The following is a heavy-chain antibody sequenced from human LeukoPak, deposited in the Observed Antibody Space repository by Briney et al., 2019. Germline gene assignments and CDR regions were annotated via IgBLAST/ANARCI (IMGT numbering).Heavy chain of an antibody. CDR2: IYYSGST. CDR1: GGSISSGGYY. Sequence: SETLSLTCTVSGGSISSGGYYWSWIRQHPGKGLEWIGYIYYSGSTYYNPSLKSRVTISVDTSKNQFSLKLSSVTAADTAVYYCASYTLRGQLDAFDIWGQGTMVTVSS. V-gene: IGHV4-31*03. CDR3: ASYTLRGQLDAFDI. D-gene: IGHD3-10*01. J-gene: IGHJ3*02.